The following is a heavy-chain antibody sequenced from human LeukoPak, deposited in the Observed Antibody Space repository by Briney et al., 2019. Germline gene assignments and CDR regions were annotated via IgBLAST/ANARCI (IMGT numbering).Heavy chain of an antibody. Sequence: SETLSLTCTVSGGSISSSSYYWGWIRQPPGKGLEWIGSIYYSGSTYYNPSLKSRVTISVDTSKNQFSLKLSSVTAADTAVYFCARDVYRYGSSAYYLDYWGQGTLVTVSS. D-gene: IGHD3-22*01. CDR1: GGSISSSSYY. J-gene: IGHJ4*02. CDR3: ARDVYRYGSSAYYLDY. V-gene: IGHV4-39*07. CDR2: IYYSGST.